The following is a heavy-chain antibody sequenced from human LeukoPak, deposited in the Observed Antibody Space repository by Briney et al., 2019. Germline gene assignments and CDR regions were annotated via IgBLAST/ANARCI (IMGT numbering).Heavy chain of an antibody. CDR3: TTDVGYCSSTSCLDY. J-gene: IGHJ4*02. CDR2: IRSKTDGGTT. D-gene: IGHD2-2*01. CDR1: GFTFGDYA. Sequence: GGSLRLSCTASGFTFGDYAMSWFRQAPGKGLEWVGFIRSKTDGGTTDYAAPVKGRFTISRDDSKNTLYLQMNSLKTEDTAVYYCTTDVGYCSSTSCLDYWGQGTLVTVSS. V-gene: IGHV3-49*03.